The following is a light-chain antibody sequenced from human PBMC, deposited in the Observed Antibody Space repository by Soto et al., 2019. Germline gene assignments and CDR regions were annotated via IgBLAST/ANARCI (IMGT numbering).Light chain of an antibody. V-gene: IGKV3-20*01. J-gene: IGKJ1*01. CDR3: QQYGSSGT. CDR1: QIVSSY. CDR2: GAS. Sequence: EIVLTQSPATLSLSAWERATLSCRASQIVSSYLAWYQQKPGQAPRLLIYGASSRATGIPDRFSGSGSGTDFTLTISRLEPEDFAVYYCQQYGSSGTFGQGTKVDIK.